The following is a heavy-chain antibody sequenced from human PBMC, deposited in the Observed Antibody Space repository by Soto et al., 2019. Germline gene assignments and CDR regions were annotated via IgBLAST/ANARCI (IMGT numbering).Heavy chain of an antibody. D-gene: IGHD3-16*02. CDR1: GFTFSSFG. J-gene: IGHJ5*02. Sequence: GALRLSCAASGFTFSSFGMHWVRQAPDKGLQWVAVISYDGSDKYYADSVKGRFTISRDDSTNTMYLQMNSLRPEDTAVYYCANASGYDYVWGSSRLVPWAQGT. V-gene: IGHV3-30*18. CDR2: ISYDGSDK. CDR3: ANASGYDYVWGSSRLVP.